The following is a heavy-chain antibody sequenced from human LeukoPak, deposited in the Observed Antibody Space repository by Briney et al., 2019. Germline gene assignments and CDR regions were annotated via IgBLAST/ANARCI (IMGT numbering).Heavy chain of an antibody. J-gene: IGHJ6*03. CDR3: ARWGGYFDRSGYYYMDV. D-gene: IGHD3-22*01. V-gene: IGHV3-21*01. CDR2: IDSSGRKT. CDR1: GFTFSSYS. Sequence: GGSLRLSCVGSGFTFSSYSMNWVRQAPGKGLEWVSSIDSSGRKTFYSDAVKGRVIISRDNSKKSVYLQMNSLSAEDTALYYCARWGGYFDRSGYYYMDVWGRGTTVTVTS.